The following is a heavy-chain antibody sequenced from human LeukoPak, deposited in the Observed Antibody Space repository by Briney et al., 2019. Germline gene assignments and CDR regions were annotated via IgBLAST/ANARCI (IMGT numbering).Heavy chain of an antibody. CDR1: GFTFSSYT. Sequence: PGRSLRLSCAASGFTFSSYTINWVRQAPGKGLEWVAVTWYDGSNEYYADSVKGRFTISRDNSKNTVYLQMNSLRAEDTAVYYCARVVWYHSGSQIFEYWGQGTLVTVSS. D-gene: IGHD3-10*01. CDR3: ARVVWYHSGSQIFEY. J-gene: IGHJ4*02. CDR2: TWYDGSNE. V-gene: IGHV3-33*01.